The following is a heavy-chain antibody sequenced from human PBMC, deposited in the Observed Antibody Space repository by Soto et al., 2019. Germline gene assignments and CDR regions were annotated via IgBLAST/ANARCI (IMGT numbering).Heavy chain of an antibody. D-gene: IGHD3-9*01. V-gene: IGHV3-64*01. CDR3: ARQGRYDILTYAFDI. J-gene: IGHJ3*02. CDR2: ISSNGGST. CDR1: GFTFSSYA. Sequence: EVQLVESGGGLVQPGGSLRLSCAASGFTFSSYAMHWVRQAPGKGLEYVSAISSNGGSTYYANSVKGRFTISRDNSKNTLYLQMGSLRAEDMAVYYCARQGRYDILTYAFDIWGQGTMVTVSS.